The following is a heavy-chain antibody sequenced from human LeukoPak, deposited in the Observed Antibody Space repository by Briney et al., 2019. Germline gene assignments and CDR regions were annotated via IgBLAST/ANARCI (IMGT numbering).Heavy chain of an antibody. Sequence: GGSLRLSCAASGFTFSSYWMSWVRQAPGKGLEWVANIKQDGSEKYYVDSVKGRFTISGDNAKNSLYLQMDSLGPDDTAVYYCARDPYSGNYGNDYYYYMDVWGKGTTVTISS. D-gene: IGHD1-26*01. CDR3: ARDPYSGNYGNDYYYYMDV. CDR1: GFTFSSYW. V-gene: IGHV3-7*01. J-gene: IGHJ6*03. CDR2: IKQDGSEK.